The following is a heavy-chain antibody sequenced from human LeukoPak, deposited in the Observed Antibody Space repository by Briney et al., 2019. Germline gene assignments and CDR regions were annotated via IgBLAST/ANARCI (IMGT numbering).Heavy chain of an antibody. Sequence: PGGSLRLSCAASGFTFRSYGMHWVRQAPGKGLEWVAGISYDGSNKYYADSVKGRFTISRDNSKNPLHLQISTLRAEDTAVYYCAKVGASEWSIVLRPIKHWGQGPLVYVLS. V-gene: IGHV3-30*18. CDR1: GFTFRSYG. D-gene: IGHD2-8*01. CDR2: ISYDGSNK. CDR3: AKVGASEWSIVLRPIKH. J-gene: IGHJ1*01.